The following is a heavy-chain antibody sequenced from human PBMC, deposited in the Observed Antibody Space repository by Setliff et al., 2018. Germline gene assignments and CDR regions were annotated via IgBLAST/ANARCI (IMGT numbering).Heavy chain of an antibody. Sequence: PSETLSLTCTVSGQFVITYWAWIRQSPGKGLEWIGYIYGSGTTYYNPSFKSRVTISVDTSKNQFSLRLTSVTAADTASYFCARQGGRLFDNWGQGTLVTVSS. CDR1: GQFVITY. CDR2: IYGSGTT. J-gene: IGHJ4*02. V-gene: IGHV4-59*08. CDR3: ARQGGRLFDN.